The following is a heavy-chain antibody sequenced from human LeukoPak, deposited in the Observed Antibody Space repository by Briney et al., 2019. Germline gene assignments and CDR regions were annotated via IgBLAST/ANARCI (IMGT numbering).Heavy chain of an antibody. CDR3: ARQEFRRDGYNFVY. J-gene: IGHJ4*02. V-gene: IGHV4-34*01. Sequence: KASETLSLTCAVYGGSFSGYYWSWIRQPPGKGLEWIGEINHSGSTNYNPSLKSRVTISVDTSKNQFSLKLSSVTAADTAVYYCARQEFRRDGYNFVYWGQGTLVTVSS. CDR2: INHSGST. D-gene: IGHD5-24*01. CDR1: GGSFSGYY.